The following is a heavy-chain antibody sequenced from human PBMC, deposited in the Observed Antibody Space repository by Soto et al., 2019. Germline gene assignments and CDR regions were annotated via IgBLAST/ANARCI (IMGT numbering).Heavy chain of an antibody. CDR3: PPLPRAAAGKPYPDYYYYGMDV. J-gene: IGHJ6*02. Sequence: VQLLESGGGLVQPGGSLRLSCAASGFTFSSYAMSWVRQAPGKGLEWVSAISGSGGSTYYADSVKGRFTISRDNSKNTLYLQMNSLRAEDTAVYYCPPLPRAAAGKPYPDYYYYGMDVWGQGTTVTVSS. V-gene: IGHV3-23*01. CDR1: GFTFSSYA. D-gene: IGHD6-13*01. CDR2: ISGSGGST.